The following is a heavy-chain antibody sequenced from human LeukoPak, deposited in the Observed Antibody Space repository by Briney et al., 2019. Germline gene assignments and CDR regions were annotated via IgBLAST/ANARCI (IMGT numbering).Heavy chain of an antibody. D-gene: IGHD6-13*01. CDR2: FDPEDGET. V-gene: IGHV1-24*01. CDR3: ATRDRSSSWFTADY. CDR1: GSTLTELS. J-gene: IGHJ4*02. Sequence: ASVKVSCKVSGSTLTELSMHWVRQAPGTGLEWMGGFDPEDGETIYAQKSPGRVTMTEYTSTDTAYMELSSLRSEDTAVYYCATRDRSSSWFTADYWGQGTLVTVSS.